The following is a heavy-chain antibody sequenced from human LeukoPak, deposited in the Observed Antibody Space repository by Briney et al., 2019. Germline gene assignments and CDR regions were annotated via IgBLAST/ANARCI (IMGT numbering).Heavy chain of an antibody. CDR3: AKDHSVLQWLGDFDY. J-gene: IGHJ4*02. CDR1: GFTFDAYT. CDR2: ISGDVGIT. V-gene: IGHV3-43*02. Sequence: PGGSLRLSCAASGFTFDAYTMRWVRQAPGKGLEWVSLISGDVGITYYADSVKGRFTISRDNSKNSLYLQMNSLRTEDTALYYCAKDHSVLQWLGDFDYWGQGTPVTVSS. D-gene: IGHD6-19*01.